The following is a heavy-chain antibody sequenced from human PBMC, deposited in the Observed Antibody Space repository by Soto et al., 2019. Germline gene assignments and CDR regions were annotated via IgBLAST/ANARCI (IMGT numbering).Heavy chain of an antibody. CDR1: GGSISSSSYY. V-gene: IGHV4-39*01. D-gene: IGHD3-22*01. CDR3: ARKGYYYDLETNWFDP. J-gene: IGHJ5*02. Sequence: SETLSLTCTVSGGSISSSSYYWGWIRQPPGKGLEWIGSIYYSGSTYYNPSLKSRVTISVDTSKNQFSLKLSSVTAADTAVYYCARKGYYYDLETNWFDPWGQETLVTVSS. CDR2: IYYSGST.